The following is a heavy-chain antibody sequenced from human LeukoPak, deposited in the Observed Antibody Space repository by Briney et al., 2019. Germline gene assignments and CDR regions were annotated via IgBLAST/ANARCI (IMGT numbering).Heavy chain of an antibody. J-gene: IGHJ4*02. V-gene: IGHV4-34*01. CDR3: ASPTGPQGY. Sequence: SETLSLTCAVYGGSFSGYYWSWIRQPPGKGLEWIGEINHSGSTNYNPSLKSRVTISVDTSKNQFSLKLSSVTAADTAVYYCASPTGPQGYWGQGTLVTVPS. CDR1: GGSFSGYY. D-gene: IGHD4-17*01. CDR2: INHSGST.